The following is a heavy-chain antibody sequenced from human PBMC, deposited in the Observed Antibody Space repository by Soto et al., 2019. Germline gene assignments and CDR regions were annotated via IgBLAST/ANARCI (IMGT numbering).Heavy chain of an antibody. V-gene: IGHV5-10-1*01. J-gene: IGHJ4*02. CDR1: GYSFAGYW. D-gene: IGHD3-22*01. CDR3: ARQIYDSDTGPNFQYYFDS. Sequence: GESLKISCKGSGYSFAGYWITWVRQKPGKGLEWMGRIDPSDSQTYYSPSFRGHVTISVTKSITTVFLQWGSLRASDTAMYYCARQIYDSDTGPNFQYYFDSWGQGTPVTVSS. CDR2: IDPSDSQT.